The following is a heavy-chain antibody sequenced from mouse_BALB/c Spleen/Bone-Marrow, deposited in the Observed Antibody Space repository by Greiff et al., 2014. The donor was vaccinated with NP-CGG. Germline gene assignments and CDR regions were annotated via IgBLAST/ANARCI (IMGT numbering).Heavy chain of an antibody. V-gene: IGHV1S22*01. Sequence: LLESGSELVRPGASVKLSCQASGYIFANYWMPWVKQRHGQGLEWIGNISPRSGSTNYDEKFKSKATLTVDTSSATAYMYLNSLTSEDSAVYYCTRIFDYWGQGTILTVSS. CDR2: ISPRSGST. CDR1: GYIFANYW. CDR3: TRIFDY. J-gene: IGHJ2*01.